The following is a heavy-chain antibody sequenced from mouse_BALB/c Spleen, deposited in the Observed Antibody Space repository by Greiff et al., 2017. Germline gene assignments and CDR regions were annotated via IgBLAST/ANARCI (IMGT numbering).Heavy chain of an antibody. V-gene: IGHV1S137*01. CDR2: ISTYYGDA. CDR3: ARSGEGRMDY. D-gene: IGHD3-3*01. Sequence: VQLQQSGAELVRPGVSVKISCKGSGYTFTDYAMHWVKQSHAKSLEWIGVISTYYGDASYNQKFKGKATMTVDKSSSTAYMELARLTSEDSAIYYCARSGEGRMDYWGQGTTLTVSS. CDR1: GYTFTDYA. J-gene: IGHJ2*01.